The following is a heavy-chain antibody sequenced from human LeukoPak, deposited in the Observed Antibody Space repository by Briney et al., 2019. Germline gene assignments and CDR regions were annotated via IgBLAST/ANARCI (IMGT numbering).Heavy chain of an antibody. Sequence: GGSLRLSCAASGFTFSSYAMSWVRQAPGKGLEWVSAISGSGGSTYYADSVKGRFTISRDNSKNTLYLQMNSLRAEDTAVYYCARASDYGDYGDYFDYWGQGTLVTVSS. CDR3: ARASDYGDYGDYFDY. D-gene: IGHD4-17*01. CDR2: ISGSGGST. CDR1: GFTFSSYA. V-gene: IGHV3-23*01. J-gene: IGHJ4*02.